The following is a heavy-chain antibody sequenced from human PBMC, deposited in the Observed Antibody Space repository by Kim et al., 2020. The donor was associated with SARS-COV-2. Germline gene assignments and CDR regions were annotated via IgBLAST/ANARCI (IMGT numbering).Heavy chain of an antibody. D-gene: IGHD2-2*01. V-gene: IGHV4-34*01. CDR2: INHSGST. CDR3: ARGGFVVVPAAILGKVPYYYYGMDV. J-gene: IGHJ6*02. Sequence: SETLSLTCAVYGGSFSGYYWSWIRQPPGKGLEWIGEINHSGSTNYNPSLKSRVTISVDTSKNQFSLKLSSVTAADTAVYYCARGGFVVVPAAILGKVPYYYYGMDVWGQGTTVTVSS. CDR1: GGSFSGYY.